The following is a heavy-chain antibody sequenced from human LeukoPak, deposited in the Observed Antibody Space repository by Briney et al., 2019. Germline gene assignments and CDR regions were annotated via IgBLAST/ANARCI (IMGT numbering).Heavy chain of an antibody. CDR2: INDGGST. Sequence: SETLSLTCAVYGGSFTKHQWSWIRQPPGKGLEWIGAINDGGSTNYNPSLKSRVTISVDTSKNQFSLRLSSMTAADTAVYFCAREYGDYDYWGQGTLVTVSS. D-gene: IGHD4-17*01. J-gene: IGHJ4*02. CDR3: AREYGDYDY. V-gene: IGHV4-34*01. CDR1: GGSFTKHQ.